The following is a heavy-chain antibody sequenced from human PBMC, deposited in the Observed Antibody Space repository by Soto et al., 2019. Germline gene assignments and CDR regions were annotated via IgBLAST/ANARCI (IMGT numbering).Heavy chain of an antibody. D-gene: IGHD3-22*01. CDR3: ARALPPRYYYDSSGYYSFYFDY. Sequence: SETLSLTCTVSGGSISSCGYYWSWIRQHPVKGLEWIGYIYYSGSTYYNPSLKSRVTISVDTSKNQFSLKLSSVTAADTAVYYCARALPPRYYYDSSGYYSFYFDYWGQGTLVNVSS. CDR1: GGSISSCGYY. CDR2: IYYSGST. V-gene: IGHV4-31*03. J-gene: IGHJ4*02.